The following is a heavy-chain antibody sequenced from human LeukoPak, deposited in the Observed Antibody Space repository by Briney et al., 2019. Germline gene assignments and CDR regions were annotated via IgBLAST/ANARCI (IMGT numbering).Heavy chain of an antibody. CDR2: ISWNSGSI. CDR1: GFTFDDYA. Sequence: PGGSLRLSCAASGFTFDDYAMHWVRQAPGEGLEWVSGISWNSGSIGYADSVKGRFTISRDNAKNSLYLQMNSLRAEDTALYYCAKDGLLEWASRGPFDYWGQGTLVTVSS. V-gene: IGHV3-9*01. J-gene: IGHJ4*02. CDR3: AKDGLLEWASRGPFDY. D-gene: IGHD3-3*01.